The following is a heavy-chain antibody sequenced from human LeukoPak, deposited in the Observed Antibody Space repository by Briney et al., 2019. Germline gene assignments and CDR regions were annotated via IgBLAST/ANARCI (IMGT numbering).Heavy chain of an antibody. CDR3: ARSNQADDY. Sequence: GGSLGLSCAASGFTFSSYWMHWVRQVPGKGLVWVARINPGGSSITYADSVKGRFTISRDNAKNTLYLQMDSLRAEDTGVYYCARSNQADDYWGQGTLVTVSS. CDR2: INPGGSSI. V-gene: IGHV3-74*01. CDR1: GFTFSSYW. J-gene: IGHJ4*02. D-gene: IGHD1-14*01.